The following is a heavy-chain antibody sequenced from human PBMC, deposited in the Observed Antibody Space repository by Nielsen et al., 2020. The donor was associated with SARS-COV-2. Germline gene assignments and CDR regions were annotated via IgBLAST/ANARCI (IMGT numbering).Heavy chain of an antibody. Sequence: SETLSLTCTVSGGSISSGSYYWSWIRQPAGKGLEWIGRIYTSGSTNYNPSLKSRVTISVDTSKNQFSLKLSSVTAADTAVYYCARGHGGFWSGYYHYYYYGMDVWGQGTTVTVSS. CDR1: GGSISSGSYY. J-gene: IGHJ6*02. CDR3: ARGHGGFWSGYYHYYYYGMDV. V-gene: IGHV4-61*02. CDR2: IYTSGST. D-gene: IGHD3-3*01.